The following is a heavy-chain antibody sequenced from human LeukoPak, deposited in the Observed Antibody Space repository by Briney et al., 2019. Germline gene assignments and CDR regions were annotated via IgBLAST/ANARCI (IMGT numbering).Heavy chain of an antibody. J-gene: IGHJ4*02. Sequence: SETLSLTCAVYGGSFSGYYWSWIRQPPGKGLEWIGEINHSGSTNYNPSLESRVTISVDTSKNQFSLKLSSVTAADTAVYYCARASGSYRDFDYWGQGTLVTVSS. CDR2: INHSGST. V-gene: IGHV4-34*01. CDR3: ARASGSYRDFDY. CDR1: GGSFSGYY. D-gene: IGHD3-10*01.